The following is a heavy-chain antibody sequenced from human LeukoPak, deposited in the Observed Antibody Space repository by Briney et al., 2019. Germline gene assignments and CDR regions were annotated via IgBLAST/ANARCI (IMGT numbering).Heavy chain of an antibody. Sequence: GSLRLSCAASGFTFSNAWMSWVRQAPGKGLEWVGRIKSKTDGGTTDYAAPVKGRFTISRDDSKNTLYLQMNSLKTEDTAVYYCTTAAVVVVAATQGTYFDYWGQGTLVTVSS. CDR2: IKSKTDGGTT. J-gene: IGHJ4*02. V-gene: IGHV3-15*01. CDR1: GFTFSNAW. D-gene: IGHD2-15*01. CDR3: TTAAVVVVAATQGTYFDY.